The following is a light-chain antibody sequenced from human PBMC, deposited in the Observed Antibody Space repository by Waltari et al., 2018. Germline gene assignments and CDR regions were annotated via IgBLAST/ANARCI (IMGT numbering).Light chain of an antibody. J-gene: IGLJ2*01. CDR1: SSNIGAVYD. Sequence: QSVLTQPPSVSGAPGQRVTISCTGSSSNIGAVYDVHWYQQLPGTAPKLPIYGNSNRPSGVPDRFSGSKSGTSASLAITGLQAEDEADYYCQSYDSSLSGVVFGGGTKLTVL. CDR3: QSYDSSLSGVV. V-gene: IGLV1-40*01. CDR2: GNS.